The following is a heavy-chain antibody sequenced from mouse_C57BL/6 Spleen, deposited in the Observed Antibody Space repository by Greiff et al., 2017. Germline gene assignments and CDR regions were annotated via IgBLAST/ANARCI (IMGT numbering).Heavy chain of an antibody. D-gene: IGHD1-1*01. V-gene: IGHV7-3*01. CDR1: GFTFTDYY. J-gene: IGHJ2*01. CDR3: ARYRDYGSSPYFDY. CDR2: IRNKANGYTT. Sequence: EVQWVESGGGLVQPGGSLSLSCAASGFTFTDYYMSWVRQPPGKALEWLGFIRNKANGYTTEYSASVKGRFTISRANSQSILYLQMNALRAEDSATSYCARYRDYGSSPYFDYWGQGTTLTVSS.